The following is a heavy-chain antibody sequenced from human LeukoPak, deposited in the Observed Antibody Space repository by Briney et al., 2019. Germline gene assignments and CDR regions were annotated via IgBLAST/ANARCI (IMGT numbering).Heavy chain of an antibody. D-gene: IGHD2-2*01. Sequence: PGGSLRLSCTASGFTFSSYKMNWVRQAPGKGLEWVSYISSGTTTIYYADSVKGRFTISRDNAKNSLYLQMNSLRAEDTAVYYCARRYCSSTSCTLDYWGQGTLVTVSS. CDR3: ARRYCSSTSCTLDY. V-gene: IGHV3-48*03. CDR2: ISSGTTTI. J-gene: IGHJ4*02. CDR1: GFTFSSYK.